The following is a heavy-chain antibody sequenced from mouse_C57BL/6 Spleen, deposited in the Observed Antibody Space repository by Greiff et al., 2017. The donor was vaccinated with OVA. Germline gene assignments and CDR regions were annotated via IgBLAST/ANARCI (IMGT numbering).Heavy chain of an antibody. J-gene: IGHJ3*01. V-gene: IGHV5-16*01. CDR2: INYDGSST. CDR3: AREGITTVVRGFAY. CDR1: GFTFSDYY. Sequence: DVQLVESEGGLVQPGSSMKLSCTASGFTFSDYYMAWVRQVPEKGLEWVANINYDGSSTYYLDSLKSRFIISRDNAKNILYLQMSSLKSEDTATYYCAREGITTVVRGFAYWGQGTLVTVSA. D-gene: IGHD1-1*01.